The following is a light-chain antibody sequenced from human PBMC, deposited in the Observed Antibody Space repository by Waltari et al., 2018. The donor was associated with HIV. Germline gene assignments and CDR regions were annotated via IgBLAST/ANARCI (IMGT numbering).Light chain of an antibody. Sequence: DIVMTQSPLSLPVTPGEPASISCRSSQSLLHSNGYNYLDWYLQKPGQSPHLLIYLGSNRASGVPDRFSGSGSGTDFTLKISRVEAEDVGLYYCMQALQTPLTFGGGTKVEIK. J-gene: IGKJ4*01. CDR3: MQALQTPLT. CDR1: QSLLHSNGYNY. V-gene: IGKV2-28*01. CDR2: LGS.